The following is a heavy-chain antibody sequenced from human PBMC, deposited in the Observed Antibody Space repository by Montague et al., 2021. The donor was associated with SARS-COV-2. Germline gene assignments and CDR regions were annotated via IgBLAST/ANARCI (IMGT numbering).Heavy chain of an antibody. Sequence: SETLSLTCTVSGGSIYSSSYYWGWIRQPPGKGLEWIGNVFYSGSTYYNPSLKSRVTISVDTSKNRFSLKLNSVTAADTAVYYCGSFIDYWGQGTLVTVSS. CDR1: GGSIYSSSYY. V-gene: IGHV4-39*01. CDR2: VFYSGST. J-gene: IGHJ4*02. CDR3: GSFIDY.